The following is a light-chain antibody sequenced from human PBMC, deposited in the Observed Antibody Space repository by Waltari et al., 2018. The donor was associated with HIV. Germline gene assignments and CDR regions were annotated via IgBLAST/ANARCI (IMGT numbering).Light chain of an antibody. CDR3: QQYNNWPRT. J-gene: IGKJ2*01. V-gene: IGKV3-15*01. CDR2: GAS. Sequence: EIVVTQPPVTLSVSPGERATLSCRASQSVSSNLAWYQQKPGQAPRLLIYGASTRATGIPAWFSGSGSGTEFTLTISSLQSEDFAVYYCQQYNNWPRTFGQGTKLEIK. CDR1: QSVSSN.